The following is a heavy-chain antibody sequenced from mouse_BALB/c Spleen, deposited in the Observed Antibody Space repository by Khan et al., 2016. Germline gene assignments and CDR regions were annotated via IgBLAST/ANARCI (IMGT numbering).Heavy chain of an antibody. J-gene: IGHJ2*01. CDR2: IAVKSDNFGA. V-gene: IGHV13-2*02. CDR1: GFTFSNYR. CDR3: SNSMITTFFDY. D-gene: IGHD2-4*01. Sequence: VQLVETGGGLVRPGNSLKLSCVTSGFTFSNYRMHWLRQPPGKRMEWIDVIAVKSDNFGANYADSVKGRFTISRDESKSSVYLQMDRLRYEDTATYYCSNSMITTFFDYWGPGTTLTVSS.